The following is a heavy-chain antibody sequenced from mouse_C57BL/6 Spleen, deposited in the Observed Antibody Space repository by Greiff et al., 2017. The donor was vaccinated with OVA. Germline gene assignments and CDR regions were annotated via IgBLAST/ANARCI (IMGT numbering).Heavy chain of an antibody. J-gene: IGHJ2*01. CDR3: ATQTGSDY. V-gene: IGHV1-81*01. CDR2: IYPRSGNT. CDR1: GYTFTSSG. Sequence: VQLQQSGAELARPGASVKLSCKASGYTFTSSGISWVKQRTGPGLEWIGEIYPRSGNTYYNEKFKGKATLTADKSSSTAYMELRSLTSEDSAVYFCATQTGSDYWGQGTTLTVSS. D-gene: IGHD4-1*01.